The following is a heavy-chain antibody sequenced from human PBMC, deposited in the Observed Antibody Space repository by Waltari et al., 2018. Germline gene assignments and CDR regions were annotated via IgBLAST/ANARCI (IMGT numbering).Heavy chain of an antibody. CDR3: ASSQGGSYPIDY. V-gene: IGHV3-21*01. CDR2: ISSSSYI. CDR1: GFTFSSYS. D-gene: IGHD1-26*01. Sequence: EVQLVESGGGLVKPGGSLRLSCAASGFTFSSYSMNWVRQAPGKGLEWVSYISSSSYIYYADSVKGRFTISRDNAKNSLYLQMNSLRAEDTAVYYCASSQGGSYPIDYWGQGTLVTVSS. J-gene: IGHJ4*02.